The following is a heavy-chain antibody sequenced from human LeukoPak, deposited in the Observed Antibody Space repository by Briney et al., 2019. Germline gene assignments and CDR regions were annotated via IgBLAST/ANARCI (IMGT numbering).Heavy chain of an antibody. CDR2: INPNSGGT. J-gene: IGHJ3*02. CDR3: AREDVAASAGGVDI. D-gene: IGHD6-13*01. Sequence: ASVKVSCKASGYTFTGYYMHWVRQAPGQGLEWMGWINPNSGGTNYAQKFQGRVTMTRDTSISTAYMELSRLRSDDTAVYYCAREDVAASAGGVDIWGQGTMVTVSS. CDR1: GYTFTGYY. V-gene: IGHV1-2*02.